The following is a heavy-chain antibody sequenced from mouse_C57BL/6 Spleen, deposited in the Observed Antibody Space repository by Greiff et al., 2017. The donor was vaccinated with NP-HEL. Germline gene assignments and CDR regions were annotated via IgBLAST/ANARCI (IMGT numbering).Heavy chain of an antibody. D-gene: IGHD5-2*01. V-gene: IGHV1-20*01. J-gene: IGHJ1*03. CDR1: GYSFTGYF. CDR3: ARSRNTYWYFDV. Sequence: EVQRVESGPELVKPGDSVKISCKASGYSFTGYFMNWVMQSHGKSLEWIGRINPYNGDTFYNQKFKGKATLTVDKSSSTAHMELRSLTSEDSAVYYCARSRNTYWYFDVWGTGTTVTVSS. CDR2: INPYNGDT.